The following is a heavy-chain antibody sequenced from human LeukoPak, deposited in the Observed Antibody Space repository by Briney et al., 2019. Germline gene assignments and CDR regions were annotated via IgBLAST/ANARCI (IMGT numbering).Heavy chain of an antibody. CDR1: GGSISSYY. CDR2: IYYSGST. CDR3: ARDIVGATYFDY. J-gene: IGHJ4*02. D-gene: IGHD1-26*01. Sequence: PSETLSLTCTVSGGSISSYYWSWIRQPPGKGLEWIGYIYYSGSTNYNPSLESRVTISVDTSKNQFSLKLSSVTAADTAVYYCARDIVGATYFDYWGQGTLVTVSS. V-gene: IGHV4-59*01.